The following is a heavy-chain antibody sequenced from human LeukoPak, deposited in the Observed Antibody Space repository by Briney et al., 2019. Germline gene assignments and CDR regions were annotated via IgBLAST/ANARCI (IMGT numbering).Heavy chain of an antibody. CDR3: ARTQYYDSVYGTDV. Sequence: AGGSLRLSCAASGFTVSSNYMSWVRQAPGKGLEWVSVIYSGGSTYYADSVKGRFTISRDNSKNTLYLQMNSLRAEDTAVYYCARTQYYDSVYGTDVWGQGTTVTVSS. D-gene: IGHD3-22*01. J-gene: IGHJ6*02. CDR2: IYSGGST. CDR1: GFTVSSNY. V-gene: IGHV3-66*01.